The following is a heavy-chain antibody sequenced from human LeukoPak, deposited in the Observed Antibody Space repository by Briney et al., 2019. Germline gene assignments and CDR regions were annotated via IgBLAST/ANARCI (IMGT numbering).Heavy chain of an antibody. Sequence: PSQTLSLTCTVSGGSISSGSYYWSWIRQPAGKGLEWIGRIYTSGSTNYNPSLKSRVTISVDTSKNQFSLKLSSVTAADTAVYYCARSSGHTNWFDPWGQGTLVTVSS. CDR3: ARSSGHTNWFDP. CDR1: GGSISSGSYY. D-gene: IGHD3-3*01. J-gene: IGHJ5*02. V-gene: IGHV4-61*02. CDR2: IYTSGST.